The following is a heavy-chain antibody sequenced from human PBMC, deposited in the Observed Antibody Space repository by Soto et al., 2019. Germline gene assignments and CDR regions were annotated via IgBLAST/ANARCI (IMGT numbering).Heavy chain of an antibody. CDR2: IYYSGST. CDR3: ARGRDYDIANWFDP. Sequence: SETLSLTCTVSGGSISSGDYYWSWIRQPPGKGLEWIGYIYYSGSTYYNPSLKSRVTISVDTSKNQFSLKLSSVTAADTAVYYCARGRDYDIANWFDPWGQGTLVTVSS. CDR1: GGSISSGDYY. D-gene: IGHD3-22*01. J-gene: IGHJ5*02. V-gene: IGHV4-30-4*01.